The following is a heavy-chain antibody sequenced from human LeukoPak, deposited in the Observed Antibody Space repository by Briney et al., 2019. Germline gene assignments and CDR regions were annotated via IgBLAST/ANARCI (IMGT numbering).Heavy chain of an antibody. CDR2: IIPIFGTA. V-gene: IGHV1-69*13. J-gene: IGHJ6*03. CDR1: GGTFSSYA. CDR3: ATFAGVRGVPTDYYYYMDV. D-gene: IGHD3-10*01. Sequence: ASVKVSCKASGGTFSSYAISWVRQAPGQGLEWMGGIIPIFGTANYAQKFQGRVTITADESTSTAYMELSSLRSEDTAVYYCATFAGVRGVPTDYYYYMDVWGKGTTVTVSS.